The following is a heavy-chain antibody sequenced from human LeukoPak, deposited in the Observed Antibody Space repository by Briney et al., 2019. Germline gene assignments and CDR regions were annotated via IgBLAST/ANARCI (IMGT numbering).Heavy chain of an antibody. J-gene: IGHJ6*02. V-gene: IGHV3-30-3*01. CDR3: ARDRAATSGMDV. D-gene: IGHD5-12*01. CDR1: GFTFSSYA. Sequence: GRSLRLSCAASGFTFSSYAMHWVRQAPGKGLEWVAVISYDGSNKYYADAVKGRFTISRDNSKNTLYLQMNSLRTEDTGLYYCARDRAATSGMDVWGQGTTVTVSS. CDR2: ISYDGSNK.